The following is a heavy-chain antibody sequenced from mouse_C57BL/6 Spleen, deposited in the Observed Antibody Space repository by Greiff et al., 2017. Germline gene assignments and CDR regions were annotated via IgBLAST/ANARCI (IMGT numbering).Heavy chain of an antibody. CDR3: ARESPYYYGSSGGYYFDY. CDR2: IWSGGST. Sequence: VQLQESGPGLVQPSQSLSITCTVSGFSLTSYGVHWVRQSPGKGLEWLGVIWSGGSTDYNAAFISRLSISKDNSKSQVFFKMNSLQADDTAIYYCARESPYYYGSSGGYYFDYWGQGTTLTVSS. D-gene: IGHD1-1*01. V-gene: IGHV2-2*01. CDR1: GFSLTSYG. J-gene: IGHJ2*01.